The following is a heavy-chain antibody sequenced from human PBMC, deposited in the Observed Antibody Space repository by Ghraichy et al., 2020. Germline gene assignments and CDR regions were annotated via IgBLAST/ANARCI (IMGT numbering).Heavy chain of an antibody. Sequence: GESLNISCAASGISFASYAMSWIRQGPKKGLEWVSSITQSGDKTYYADSVQGRFTISRDNSKNTLYLRMDSLRAEDSAVYSCAKSPFAPGRSFFLDYWGQGTRVDVAS. D-gene: IGHD3-16*02. CDR1: GISFASYA. CDR2: ITQSGDKT. CDR3: AKSPFAPGRSFFLDY. V-gene: IGHV3-23*01. J-gene: IGHJ4*02.